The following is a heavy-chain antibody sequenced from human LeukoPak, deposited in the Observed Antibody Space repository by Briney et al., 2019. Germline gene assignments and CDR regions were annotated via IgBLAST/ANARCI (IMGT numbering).Heavy chain of an antibody. Sequence: QPGGSLRLSCTASGFTFSSFGMHWVRQAPGKGLEWVTAISSVGQTNKSADSVKGRFTISRDNSKNTLYLQMHSLREDDTAVYYCAKEVGWFNAFDVWGQGTMVTVSS. V-gene: IGHV3-30*18. CDR2: ISSVGQTN. CDR3: AKEVGWFNAFDV. J-gene: IGHJ3*01. CDR1: GFTFSSFG. D-gene: IGHD3-10*01.